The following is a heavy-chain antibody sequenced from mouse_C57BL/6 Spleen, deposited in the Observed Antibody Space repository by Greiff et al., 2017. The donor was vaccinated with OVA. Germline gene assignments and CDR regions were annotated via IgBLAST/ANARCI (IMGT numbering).Heavy chain of an antibody. CDR2: ISYDGSN. CDR3: ARDRVQLGLDY. CDR1: GYSITSGYY. D-gene: IGHD4-1*02. Sequence: EVKLMESGPGLVKPSQSLSLTCSVTGYSITSGYYWNWIRQFPGNKLEWMGYISYDGSNNYNPSLKNRISITRDTSKNQFFLKLNSVTTEDAATYYCARDRVQLGLDYWGQGTTLTVSS. J-gene: IGHJ2*01. V-gene: IGHV3-6*01.